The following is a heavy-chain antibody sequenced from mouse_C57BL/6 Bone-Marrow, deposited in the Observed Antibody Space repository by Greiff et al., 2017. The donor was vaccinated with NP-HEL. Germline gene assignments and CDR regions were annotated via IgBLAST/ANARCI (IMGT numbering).Heavy chain of an antibody. CDR3: AREGYYGSSYVVYAMDY. J-gene: IGHJ4*01. V-gene: IGHV1-50*01. CDR1: GYTFTSYW. Sequence: QVQLQQPGAELVKPGASVKLSCKASGYTFTSYWMQWVNQRPGQGLEWIGEIDPSSSSPNYNQKFKGKATLTVDKSSSTAYMQLSSLTSEDSAVYYCAREGYYGSSYVVYAMDYWGQGTSVTVSA. D-gene: IGHD1-1*01. CDR2: IDPSSSSP.